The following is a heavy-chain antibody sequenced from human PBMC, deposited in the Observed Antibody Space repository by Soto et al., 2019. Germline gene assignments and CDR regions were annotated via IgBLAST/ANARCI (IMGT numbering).Heavy chain of an antibody. CDR3: ARDLRIYDFWSGSRPYGMDV. D-gene: IGHD3-3*01. Sequence: PSETLSLTCTVSGGSISSGGYYWSWIRQHPGKGLEWIGYIYYSGSTYYNPSLKGRVTISVDTSKNQFSLKLSSVTAADTAVYYCARDLRIYDFWSGSRPYGMDVWGQGTTVTVSS. J-gene: IGHJ6*02. CDR1: GGSISSGGYY. CDR2: IYYSGST. V-gene: IGHV4-31*03.